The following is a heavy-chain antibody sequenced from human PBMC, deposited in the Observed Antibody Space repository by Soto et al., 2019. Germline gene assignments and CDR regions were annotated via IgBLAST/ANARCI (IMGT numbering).Heavy chain of an antibody. D-gene: IGHD2-15*01. J-gene: IGHJ3*02. CDR2: ISSGSSYI. CDR3: ARGGRFCSGGSCDSGVAFDI. CDR1: GFTFSSYS. Sequence: EVQLVESGGGLVKPGGSLRLSCAASGFTFSSYSMNWVRQAPGKGMEWVSSISSGSSYIYYADSVKGRCTFSRDTAKNSLYQQMNSLSAEDTAVYYWARGGRFCSGGSCDSGVAFDIWGQGTMVTFSS. V-gene: IGHV3-21*01.